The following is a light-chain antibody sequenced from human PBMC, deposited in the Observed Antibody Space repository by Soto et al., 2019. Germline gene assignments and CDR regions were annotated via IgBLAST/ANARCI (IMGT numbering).Light chain of an antibody. CDR3: QQYNNWPPYN. J-gene: IGKJ2*01. Sequence: EIVMTQSPGTLSASPGERATLSCRASQGVSSNLAWYQQKPGQAPRLLIYGASTRAAGIPARFSGSGSGTEFTLTISSLQSEDFAVYYCQQYNNWPPYNFGQGTKLEIK. V-gene: IGKV3-15*01. CDR2: GAS. CDR1: QGVSSN.